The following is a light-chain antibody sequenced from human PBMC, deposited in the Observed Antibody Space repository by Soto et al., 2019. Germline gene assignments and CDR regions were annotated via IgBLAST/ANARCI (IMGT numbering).Light chain of an antibody. CDR2: GTS. CDR1: QSISITS. CDR3: QQYGSSPIT. Sequence: EIVLTQSPGTLSLAPGERATLSCRASQSISITSLAWYQQKPGRAPRLLIYGTSSRATAIPDRFSGRGSGTDFTLTISRLEPEDFAVYYCQQYGSSPITFGQGTRLEIK. J-gene: IGKJ5*01. V-gene: IGKV3-20*01.